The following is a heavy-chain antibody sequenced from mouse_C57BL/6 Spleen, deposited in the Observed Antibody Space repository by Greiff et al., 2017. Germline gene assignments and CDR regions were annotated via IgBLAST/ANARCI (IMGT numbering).Heavy chain of an antibody. CDR3: ARSGITTVVAYDFDY. V-gene: IGHV1-69*01. CDR1: GYTFTSYW. Sequence: QVQLQQPGAELVMPGASVKLSCKASGYTFTSYWMPWVKQRPGQGLEWIGEIDPSDSYTHYNQKFKGKSTLTVDKSSSTAYMQRIRLTSEDTAVYDGARSGITTVVAYDFDYWGQGTTRTVSS. J-gene: IGHJ2*01. CDR2: IDPSDSYT. D-gene: IGHD1-1*01.